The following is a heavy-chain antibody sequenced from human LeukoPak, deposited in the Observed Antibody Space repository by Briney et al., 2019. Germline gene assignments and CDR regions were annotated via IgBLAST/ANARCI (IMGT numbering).Heavy chain of an antibody. V-gene: IGHV4-34*01. CDR1: GGSFSGYY. CDR2: INHSGST. D-gene: IGHD3-10*02. J-gene: IGHJ6*02. Sequence: SETLSLTCAVYGGSFSGYYWSWIRQPPGKGLEWIGEINHSGSTNYNPSLKSRVTIPVDTSKNQFSLKLSSVTAADTAVYYCARHGRGLTRYYYYYGMDVWGQGTTVTVSS. CDR3: ARHGRGLTRYYYYYGMDV.